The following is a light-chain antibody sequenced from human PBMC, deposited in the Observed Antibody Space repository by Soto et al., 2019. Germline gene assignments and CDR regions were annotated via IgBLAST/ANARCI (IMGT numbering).Light chain of an antibody. J-gene: IGKJ5*01. CDR1: QGISNY. V-gene: IGKV1-27*01. CDR2: AAS. Sequence: DMQVTQSPPTLSASVGDRFTITCLASQGISNYLALYQQKPGKLPNLLIYAASTLQSGVPSRFSGSGSGTDFTLTISSLQPEDVASYYCQNHNSAPITFGQGTRLEIK. CDR3: QNHNSAPIT.